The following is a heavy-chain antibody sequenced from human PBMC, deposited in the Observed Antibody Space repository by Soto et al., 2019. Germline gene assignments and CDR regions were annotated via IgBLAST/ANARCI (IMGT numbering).Heavy chain of an antibody. Sequence: SETLSLTCAVYGGSFSGYYWSWIRQPPGKGLEWIGEINHSGSTNYNPSLKSRVTISVDTSKNQFSLKLSSVTAADTAVYYCARVRGSVRYHYYYYMDVWGKGTTVTVSS. V-gene: IGHV4-34*01. CDR1: GGSFSGYY. D-gene: IGHD3-10*01. CDR3: ARVRGSVRYHYYYYMDV. CDR2: INHSGST. J-gene: IGHJ6*03.